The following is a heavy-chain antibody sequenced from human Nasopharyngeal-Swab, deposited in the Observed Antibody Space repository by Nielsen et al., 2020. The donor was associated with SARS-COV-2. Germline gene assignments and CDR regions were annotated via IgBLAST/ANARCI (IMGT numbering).Heavy chain of an antibody. CDR3: ALGCSSTSCYELEYFQH. CDR1: GFTFSSYA. J-gene: IGHJ1*01. V-gene: IGHV3-23*01. Sequence: GGSLRLSCAASGFTFSSYAMSWVRQAPGKGLEWVSAISGSGGSTYYADSVKGRFTIPRDNSKNTLYLQMNSLRAEDTAVYYCALGCSSTSCYELEYFQHWGQGTLVTVSS. CDR2: ISGSGGST. D-gene: IGHD2-2*01.